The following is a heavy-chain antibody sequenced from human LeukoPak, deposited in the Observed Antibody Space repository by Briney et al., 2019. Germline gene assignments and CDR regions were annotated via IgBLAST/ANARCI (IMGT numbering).Heavy chain of an antibody. Sequence: PGRSLRLSCAASGFTFSSYAMHWVRQAPGKGLEWGAVISYDGSNKYYADSVKGRFTISRDNSKNTLYLQMNSLRAEDAAVYYCARDGACGGDCYPPYYFDYWGQGTLVTVSS. V-gene: IGHV3-30-3*01. CDR2: ISYDGSNK. J-gene: IGHJ4*02. CDR1: GFTFSSYA. CDR3: ARDGACGGDCYPPYYFDY. D-gene: IGHD2-21*02.